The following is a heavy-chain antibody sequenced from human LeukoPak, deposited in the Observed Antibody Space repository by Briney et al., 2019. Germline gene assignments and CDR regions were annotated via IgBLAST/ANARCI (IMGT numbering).Heavy chain of an antibody. Sequence: GGSLRLSCAASGFTFSSCAMSWVRQAPGKGLEWVSAISGSGGSTYYADSVKGRFTISRDNSKNTLYLQMNSLRAEDTAVYYCAKDRGGVVTSCWFDPWGQGTLVTVSS. CDR2: ISGSGGST. CDR3: AKDRGGVVTSCWFDP. D-gene: IGHD2-8*02. V-gene: IGHV3-23*01. CDR1: GFTFSSCA. J-gene: IGHJ5*02.